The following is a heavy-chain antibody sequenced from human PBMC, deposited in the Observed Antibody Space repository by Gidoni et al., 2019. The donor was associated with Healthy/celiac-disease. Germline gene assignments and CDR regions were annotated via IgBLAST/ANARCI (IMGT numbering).Heavy chain of an antibody. J-gene: IGHJ4*02. CDR2: IYYSGST. Sequence: QLPLQATGPGLVKLLETRSPTCNASGRSTSSRCYYGGSKRQPPGKGLEWIGSIYYSGSTYYNPSLKGRVTISVDTSKNQFSLKLGSVTAADTAVYYCAGSRVYYFDYWGQGTLVTVSS. CDR1: GRSTSSRCYY. D-gene: IGHD3-16*01. CDR3: AGSRVYYFDY. V-gene: IGHV4-39*01.